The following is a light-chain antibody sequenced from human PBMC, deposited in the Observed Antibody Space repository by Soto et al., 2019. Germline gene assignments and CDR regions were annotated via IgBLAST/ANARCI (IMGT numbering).Light chain of an antibody. CDR3: QHRANVVS. Sequence: EIVLTQSPATLSLSPGDRATLSCRASQSVSNYLAWYQQKPGQVPKLLIYDTFYRAPGIPVRFSGSGFGTDFTLTISSLESDDFAVYYCQHRANVVSFGGGTKMEIK. V-gene: IGKV3-11*01. J-gene: IGKJ4*01. CDR2: DTF. CDR1: QSVSNY.